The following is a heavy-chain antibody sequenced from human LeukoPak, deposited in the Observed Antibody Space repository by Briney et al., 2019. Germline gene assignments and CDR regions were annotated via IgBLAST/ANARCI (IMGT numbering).Heavy chain of an antibody. Sequence: PPETLSPTRTVSRGSPRGYLSRWIRPPTPQGLDWSGYISYSGSTTYTPSLERRVTTSLDTSNNLLSLKLTCVTAADTAVYYCAAHRYNYAIFDQWGQGTLVTVSS. D-gene: IGHD5-18*01. CDR2: ISYSGST. CDR1: RGSPRGYL. J-gene: IGHJ4*02. V-gene: IGHV4-59*08. CDR3: AAHRYNYAIFDQ.